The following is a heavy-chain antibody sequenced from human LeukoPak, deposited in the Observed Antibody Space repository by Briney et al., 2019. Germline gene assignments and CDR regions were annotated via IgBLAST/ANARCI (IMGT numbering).Heavy chain of an antibody. CDR3: ARGAEMATIDDDAFDI. D-gene: IGHD5-24*01. CDR1: GYTFTSYY. CDR2: INPSGGST. Sequence: RASVKVSCKASGYTFTSYYMHWVRRAPGHGLEWMGIINPSGGSTSYAQKFQGRVTMTRDTSTSTVYMELSSLRSEDTAVYYCARGAEMATIDDDAFDIWGQGTMVTVSS. J-gene: IGHJ3*02. V-gene: IGHV1-46*01.